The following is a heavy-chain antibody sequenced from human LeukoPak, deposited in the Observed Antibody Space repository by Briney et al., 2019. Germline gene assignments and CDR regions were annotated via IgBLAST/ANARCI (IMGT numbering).Heavy chain of an antibody. V-gene: IGHV4-59*08. Sequence: SETLSLTCTVSGGSISSYYWSWIRQPPGKGLEWIGYIYYSGSPNYNPSLKRRVTISVDTSKNQFSLKLSSVTAADTAVYYCARIYCSSTSCYFAFDIWGQGTMVTVSS. CDR3: ARIYCSSTSCYFAFDI. J-gene: IGHJ3*02. CDR1: GGSISSYY. CDR2: IYYSGSP. D-gene: IGHD2-2*01.